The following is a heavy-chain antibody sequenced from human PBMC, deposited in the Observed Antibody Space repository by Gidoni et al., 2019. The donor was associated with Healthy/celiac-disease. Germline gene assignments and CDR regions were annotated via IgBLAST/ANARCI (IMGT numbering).Heavy chain of an antibody. CDR2: INHNGRT. J-gene: IGHJ4*02. CDR1: GGSFRGSY. V-gene: IGHV4-34*01. Sequence: QVPLQQSGAGLLTPSSTLSLTCPLHGGSFRGSYCSWLRQPPGKGLEWIGEINHNGRTNYNPSHKSRVNKSVDKSKNQLSLKLRSGTAADTDGYYWAMGRDSSGWYRRDTGYYFDYWGQGTLVTVSS. D-gene: IGHD6-19*01. CDR3: AMGRDSSGWYRRDTGYYFDY.